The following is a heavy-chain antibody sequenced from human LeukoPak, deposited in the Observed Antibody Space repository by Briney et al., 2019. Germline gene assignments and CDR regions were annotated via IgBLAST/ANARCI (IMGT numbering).Heavy chain of an antibody. CDR2: INPNSGGT. J-gene: IGHJ6*02. CDR3: AREDDTSGYYGVDV. V-gene: IGHV1-2*02. D-gene: IGHD3-22*01. CDR1: GYTFTGYY. Sequence: ASVKVSCKASGYTFTGYYVHWVRQAPGQGLEWMGWINPNSGGTNYPQKFQGRVTMTRDTSISTAYMELSRLRSDDTAVYYCAREDDTSGYYGVDVWGQGTTVTVSS.